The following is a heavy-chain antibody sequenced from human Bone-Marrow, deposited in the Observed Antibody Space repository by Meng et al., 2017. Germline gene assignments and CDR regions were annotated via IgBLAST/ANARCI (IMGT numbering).Heavy chain of an antibody. V-gene: IGHV4-34*01. CDR3: ARGPTTMAHDFDY. J-gene: IGHJ4*02. D-gene: IGHD4-11*01. CDR1: GGSFSDYY. CDR2: INHSGST. Sequence: QGQLQQWGAGLLQPSETLSLTCAVAGGSFSDYYWSWIRQPPGKGLEWIGEINHSGSTNYNPSLESRATISVDTSQNNLSLKLSSVTAADSAVYYCARGPTTMAHDFDYWGQGTLVTVSS.